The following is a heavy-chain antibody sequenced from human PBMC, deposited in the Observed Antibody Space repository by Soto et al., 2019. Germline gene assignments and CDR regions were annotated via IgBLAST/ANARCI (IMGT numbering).Heavy chain of an antibody. D-gene: IGHD6-13*01. CDR1: GGSINSGGYF. Sequence: QVQLQESGPGLVKPSQTLSLTCTVSGGSINSGGYFWSWIRQHPGKGLEWIGYIYYSGSTYYNPSLQSRVTISVDTSKNLCSLKLSSVTAADTAVYYCARDASTRWHYFDYWGQGTLVTVSS. J-gene: IGHJ4*01. V-gene: IGHV4-31*03. CDR3: ARDASTRWHYFDY. CDR2: IYYSGST.